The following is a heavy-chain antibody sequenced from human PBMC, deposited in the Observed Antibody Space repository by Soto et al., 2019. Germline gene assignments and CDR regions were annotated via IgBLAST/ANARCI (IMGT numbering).Heavy chain of an antibody. CDR1: GFTFGDYA. Sequence: GGSLRLSCTASGFTFGDYAMSWFRQAPGKGLEWVAVIWTDGSNKHYADSVKGRFTISRDNFKNTLYLQMNSLKAEDTAVYYCARDRGTRYYYYGMDVWGQGTTVTVSS. CDR3: ARDRGTRYYYYGMDV. V-gene: IGHV3-33*01. CDR2: IWTDGSNK. J-gene: IGHJ6*02. D-gene: IGHD3-10*01.